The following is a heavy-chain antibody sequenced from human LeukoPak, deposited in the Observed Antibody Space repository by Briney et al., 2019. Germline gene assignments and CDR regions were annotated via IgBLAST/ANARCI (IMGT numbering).Heavy chain of an antibody. CDR1: GFTFSTYG. CDR2: IWYDGSNK. V-gene: IGHV3-33*01. J-gene: IGHJ3*02. Sequence: PGGPLRLPCAASGFTFSTYGMHWVRQAPGKGLEWVAIIWYDGSNKYYADSVKGRFTISRDNSKNTLYLQMNSLRAEDTAVYYCARNIAAGAFDIWGQGTMVTVSS. D-gene: IGHD6-13*01. CDR3: ARNIAAGAFDI.